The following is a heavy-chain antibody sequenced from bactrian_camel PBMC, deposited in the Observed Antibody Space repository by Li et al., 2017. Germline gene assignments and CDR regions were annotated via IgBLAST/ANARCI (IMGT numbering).Heavy chain of an antibody. CDR1: GNIGRNFY. CDR3: AAPPGWDGSCDPGVREYRY. Sequence: HVQLVESGGGSVQAGGSLRLSCTASGNIGRNFYMAWFRQAPGKEREGIAARTTGTYYADSVKGRFTISRVDAKKTVTLQMNRLKPEDTAVYYCAAPPGWDGSCDPGVREYRYWGQGTQVTVS. CDR2: RTTGT. V-gene: IGHV3S53*01. D-gene: IGHD2*01. J-gene: IGHJ4*01.